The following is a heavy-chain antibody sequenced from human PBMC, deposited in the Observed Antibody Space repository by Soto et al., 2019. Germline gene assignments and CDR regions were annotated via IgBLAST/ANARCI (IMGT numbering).Heavy chain of an antibody. J-gene: IGHJ5*02. CDR3: ARPPEGPLVVAATAWFDP. CDR2: INHSGST. Sequence: SETLSLTCAVYGGSFSVYYWNWIRQPPGKGLEWIGVINHSGSTNYNPSLKSRVTISVDTSKIQFSLNLSSVTAADTAVYYCARPPEGPLVVAATAWFDPGGQGTLVTVSS. V-gene: IGHV4-34*01. D-gene: IGHD2-15*01. CDR1: GGSFSVYY.